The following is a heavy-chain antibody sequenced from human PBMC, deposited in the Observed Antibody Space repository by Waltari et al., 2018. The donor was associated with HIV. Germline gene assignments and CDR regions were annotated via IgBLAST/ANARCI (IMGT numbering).Heavy chain of an antibody. CDR2: IWYDGSNK. CDR3: ARDRSSSWYGRDYYYYGMDV. V-gene: IGHV3-33*01. J-gene: IGHJ6*02. Sequence: QVQLVESGGGVVQSGRSLRLSSATTGFIFSNNGMHWLRQAPGKGLEWLAIIWYDGSNKYFADSVKGRFTISRDNSKNTLYLQMNSLRAEDTAVYYCARDRSSSWYGRDYYYYGMDVWGQGTTVTVSS. CDR1: GFIFSNNG. D-gene: IGHD6-13*01.